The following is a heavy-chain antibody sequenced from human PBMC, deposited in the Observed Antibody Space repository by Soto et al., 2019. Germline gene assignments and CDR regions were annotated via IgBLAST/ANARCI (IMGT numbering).Heavy chain of an antibody. CDR3: ARGKTDYDSSGYLDY. CDR2: IYYSGST. V-gene: IGHV4-30-4*01. D-gene: IGHD3-22*01. Sequence: QVQLQESGPGLVKPSQTLSLTCTVSGGSISSGDYYWSWIRQPPGKGLEWIGYIYYSGSTYYNPSLKSRVTIAVDTSKNQFSLKLSSVTAADTAVYYCARGKTDYDSSGYLDYWGQGTLVTVSS. CDR1: GGSISSGDYY. J-gene: IGHJ4*02.